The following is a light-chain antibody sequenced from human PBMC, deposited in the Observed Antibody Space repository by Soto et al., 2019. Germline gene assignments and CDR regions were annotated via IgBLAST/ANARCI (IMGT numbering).Light chain of an antibody. CDR2: GAS. CDR1: QSVSSSY. V-gene: IGKV3-20*01. J-gene: IGKJ1*01. Sequence: ELVLTHAPGTLSLYPGERATLSCRASQSVSSSYLARYQQKPGQAPRLLIYGASSKATGIPDRFSGSGSGTDFTLTISRLEPEDFAVYYCQQYGSSPRTFGQGTKV. CDR3: QQYGSSPRT.